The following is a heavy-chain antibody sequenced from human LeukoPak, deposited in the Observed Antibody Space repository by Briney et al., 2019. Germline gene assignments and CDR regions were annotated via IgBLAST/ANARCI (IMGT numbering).Heavy chain of an antibody. Sequence: ASVKVSCKASGYTFSGYSMHWVRQAPGQGREWMGRINPNSGVTHYTHKFQGRVTMTSDTSITTAYMELSSLTSADTATYYCARDASNWSAFDSWGQGTLVIVSS. CDR1: GYTFSGYS. D-gene: IGHD1-20*01. CDR3: ARDASNWSAFDS. V-gene: IGHV1-2*06. J-gene: IGHJ5*01. CDR2: INPNSGVT.